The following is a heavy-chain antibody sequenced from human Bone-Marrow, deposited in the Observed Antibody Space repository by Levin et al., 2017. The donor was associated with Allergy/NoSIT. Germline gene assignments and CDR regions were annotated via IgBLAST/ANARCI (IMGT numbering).Heavy chain of an antibody. J-gene: IGHJ4*02. CDR1: GGSISGYY. Sequence: SSETLSLTCTVSGGSISGYYWSWIRQPPGKGLEWIGYIYYSGSSKYNPSLKSRVTISVDTSKNQFSLKLSSVTAADTAVYYCASVFGGRFDYWGQGTLVTVSS. CDR2: IYYSGSS. V-gene: IGHV4-59*01. D-gene: IGHD3-3*01. CDR3: ASVFGGRFDY.